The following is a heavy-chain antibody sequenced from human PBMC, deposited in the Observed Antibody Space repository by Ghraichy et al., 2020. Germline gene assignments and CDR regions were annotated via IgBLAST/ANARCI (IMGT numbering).Heavy chain of an antibody. Sequence: GSLRLSLTCAASGFTFSDHYMDWVRQAPGKGLEWVGRSRNKARGYTTEYAASVRGRFTVSRDDSKNSLYLQMNSLKTEDTAVYYCARADSGAYPPIDYCGQGTLVTVSS. CDR2: SRNKARGYTT. V-gene: IGHV3-72*01. D-gene: IGHD3-16*01. J-gene: IGHJ4*02. CDR3: ARADSGAYPPIDY. CDR1: GFTFSDHY.